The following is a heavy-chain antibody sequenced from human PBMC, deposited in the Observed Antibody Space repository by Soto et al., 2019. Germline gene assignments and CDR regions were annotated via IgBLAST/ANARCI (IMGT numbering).Heavy chain of an antibody. CDR3: AKNLFLEWLSAFDI. V-gene: IGHV3-23*01. D-gene: IGHD3-3*01. CDR2: ISGSGGST. CDR1: GFTFSSYA. J-gene: IGHJ3*02. Sequence: LXLPCAASGFTFSSYAMSWVRQAPGKGLEWVSAISGSGGSTYYADSVKGRFTISRDNSKNTLYLQMNSLRAEDTAVYYCAKNLFLEWLSAFDIWGQGTMVTVSS.